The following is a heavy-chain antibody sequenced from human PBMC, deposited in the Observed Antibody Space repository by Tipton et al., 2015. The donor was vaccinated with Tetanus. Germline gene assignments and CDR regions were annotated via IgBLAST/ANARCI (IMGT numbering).Heavy chain of an antibody. CDR1: GYIFTNYW. D-gene: IGHD2-8*01. CDR2: IYPGDSDT. Sequence: QLVQSGGEVKKPGESLKISCKGSGYIFTNYWIGWVRQKPGKGLEWMGIIYPGDSDTRYSPSFQGQVTISVDKSINTADLQWSSLKASDTSVFYCARAHCTDGVCNFDFWGQGALVTVAS. J-gene: IGHJ4*02. V-gene: IGHV5-51*01. CDR3: ARAHCTDGVCNFDF.